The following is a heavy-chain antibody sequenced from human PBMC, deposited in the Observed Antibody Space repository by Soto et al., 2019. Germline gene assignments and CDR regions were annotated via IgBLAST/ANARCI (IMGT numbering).Heavy chain of an antibody. CDR1: GGSISSGGYY. V-gene: IGHV4-31*03. D-gene: IGHD2-2*01. Sequence: SETQSLTCTVSGGSISSGGYYWSWIRQHPGKGLEWIGYIYYSGSTYYNPSLKSRVTISVDTSKNQFSLKLSSVTAADTAVYYCARRYCSSTSCYSRNWFDPWGQGTLVTVSS. CDR2: IYYSGST. CDR3: ARRYCSSTSCYSRNWFDP. J-gene: IGHJ5*02.